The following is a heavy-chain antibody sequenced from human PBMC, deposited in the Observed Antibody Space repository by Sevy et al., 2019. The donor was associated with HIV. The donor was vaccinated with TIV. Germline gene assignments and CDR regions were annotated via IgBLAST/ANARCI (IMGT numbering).Heavy chain of an antibody. Sequence: GGSLRLSCVASGFTFSDYSMNWVRQAPGKGLEWVSFISSGSSYIYYANSVKGRFTISRDNAKNSLYLQMNSLRAEDTAFYYCARPTRAAADVSGNHDDFDIWGQGTTVTVSS. J-gene: IGHJ3*02. D-gene: IGHD6-25*01. V-gene: IGHV3-21*01. CDR3: ARPTRAAADVSGNHDDFDI. CDR2: ISSGSSYI. CDR1: GFTFSDYS.